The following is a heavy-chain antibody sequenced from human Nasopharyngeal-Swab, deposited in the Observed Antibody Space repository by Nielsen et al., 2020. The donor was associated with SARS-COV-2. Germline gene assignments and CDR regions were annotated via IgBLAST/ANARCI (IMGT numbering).Heavy chain of an antibody. V-gene: IGHV4-38-2*01. CDR1: GYSISSGYY. J-gene: IGHJ3*02. D-gene: IGHD2-2*01. CDR2: FYHSGST. CDR3: ARLWSEVEPGDAFDI. Sequence: AETLSLTCAVSGYSISSGYYWGWIRQPPGKGLEWIGSFYHSGSTYYNPSLKSRVTISVDTSKNQFSFKLSSVTAADTAVYYCARLWSEVEPGDAFDIWGQGTMVTVSS.